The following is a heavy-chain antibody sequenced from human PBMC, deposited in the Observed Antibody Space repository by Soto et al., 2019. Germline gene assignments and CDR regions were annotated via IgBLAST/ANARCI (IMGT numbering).Heavy chain of an antibody. J-gene: IGHJ3*02. Sequence: GASVKVSCKASGGTFSSYTISWVRQAPGQGLEWMGRIIPILGIANYAQKFQGRVTITADKSTSTAYMELSSLRSEDTAVYYCAHTIVVVPAAMAGGPAFDIWGQGTMVTVSS. V-gene: IGHV1-69*02. CDR2: IIPILGIA. CDR1: GGTFSSYT. D-gene: IGHD2-2*01. CDR3: AHTIVVVPAAMAGGPAFDI.